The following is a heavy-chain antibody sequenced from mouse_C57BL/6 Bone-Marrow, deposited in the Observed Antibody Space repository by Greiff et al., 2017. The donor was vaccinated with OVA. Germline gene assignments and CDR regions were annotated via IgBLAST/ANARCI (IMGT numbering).Heavy chain of an antibody. J-gene: IGHJ4*01. D-gene: IGHD2-10*01. Sequence: VQLQQSGPELVKPGASVKIPCKASGYTFTDYNMDWVKQSHGKSLEWIGDINPNNGGTIYNQKFKGKATLTVDKSSSTAYMELRSLTSEDTAVYYCALFSYYGNFYAMDYWGQGTSVTVSS. CDR2: INPNNGGT. CDR1: GYTFTDYN. CDR3: ALFSYYGNFYAMDY. V-gene: IGHV1-18*01.